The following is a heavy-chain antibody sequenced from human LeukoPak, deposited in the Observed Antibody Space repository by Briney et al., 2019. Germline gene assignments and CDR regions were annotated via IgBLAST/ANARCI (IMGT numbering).Heavy chain of an antibody. V-gene: IGHV4-4*07. D-gene: IGHD1-26*01. Sequence: SETLSLTCTVSGASISTYYWSWFRQPAGTGLEWIGRIHASGSTYYNPSLKSRVSMSIDLSKNQSSLSLNSVTAADTAVFYCARDIGSRIWGKGTTVIVSS. CDR1: GASISTYY. J-gene: IGHJ6*04. CDR2: IHASGST. CDR3: ARDIGSRI.